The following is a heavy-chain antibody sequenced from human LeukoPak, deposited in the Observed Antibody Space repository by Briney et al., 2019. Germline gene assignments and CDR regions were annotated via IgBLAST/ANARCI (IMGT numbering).Heavy chain of an antibody. CDR3: AKDRTYDSSGYPDY. J-gene: IGHJ4*02. CDR1: GFTFSSYS. CDR2: IRYDGSNK. V-gene: IGHV3-30*02. D-gene: IGHD3-22*01. Sequence: GGSLRLSCAASGFTFSSYSMNWVRQAPGKGLEWVAFIRYDGSNKYYADSVKGRFTISRDNSKNTLYLQMNSLRAEDTAVYYCAKDRTYDSSGYPDYWGQGTLVTVSS.